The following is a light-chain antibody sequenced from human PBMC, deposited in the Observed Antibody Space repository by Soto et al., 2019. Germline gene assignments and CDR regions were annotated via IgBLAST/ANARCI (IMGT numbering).Light chain of an antibody. CDR2: GAS. V-gene: IGKV3-15*01. CDR1: QSVSSS. Sequence: EIVMTQSPATLSVSPGERATLSCRASQSVSSSLAWYQQKPGQAPRLLIYGASTRATGIPARFSGSGSGTEFTLTISSLQSEDNAVYYCQQYNNWPRTFGQGTKV. J-gene: IGKJ1*01. CDR3: QQYNNWPRT.